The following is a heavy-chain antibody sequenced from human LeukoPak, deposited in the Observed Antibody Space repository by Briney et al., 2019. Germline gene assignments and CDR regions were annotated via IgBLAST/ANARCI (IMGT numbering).Heavy chain of an antibody. V-gene: IGHV1-8*01. CDR3: ARGPEYSSRLSHYYYCMDV. D-gene: IGHD6-13*01. Sequence: ASVKVSWKASGYTFNRFVISWGRQAAGQGLEWIGWIIPYSVNSDYALKFQGRVTMTRNTSISTAYMELSSLRSEDTAVYYCARGPEYSSRLSHYYYCMDVRGQGTTVTVSS. J-gene: IGHJ6*02. CDR1: GYTFNRFV. CDR2: IIPYSVNS.